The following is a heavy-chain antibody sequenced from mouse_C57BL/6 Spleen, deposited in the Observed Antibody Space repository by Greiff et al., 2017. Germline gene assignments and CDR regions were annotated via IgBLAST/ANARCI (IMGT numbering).Heavy chain of an antibody. J-gene: IGHJ1*03. Sequence: SGPELVKPGASVKISCKASGYAFSSSWMNWVKQRPGKGLEWIGRIYPGDGDTNYNGKFKGKATLTADKSSSTAYMQLSSLTSEDSAVYFCARPITTVVANWYFDVWGTGTTVTVSS. V-gene: IGHV1-82*01. CDR2: IYPGDGDT. CDR3: ARPITTVVANWYFDV. CDR1: GYAFSSSW. D-gene: IGHD1-1*01.